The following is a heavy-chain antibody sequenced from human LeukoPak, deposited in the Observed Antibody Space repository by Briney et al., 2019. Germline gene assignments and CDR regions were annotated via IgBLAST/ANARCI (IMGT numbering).Heavy chain of an antibody. CDR1: GFTFSSYA. CDR3: AKGDSTGYYYHYGYYFDY. Sequence: PGGSLRLSCAASGFTFSSYAMSWVRQAPGKGLEWVSAISGSGGSTYYADSVKGRFTISRDNSKNTVYLQMNSLRAEDTAVYYCAKGDSTGYYYHYGYYFDYWGQGTLVTVSS. J-gene: IGHJ4*02. V-gene: IGHV3-23*01. D-gene: IGHD3-22*01. CDR2: ISGSGGST.